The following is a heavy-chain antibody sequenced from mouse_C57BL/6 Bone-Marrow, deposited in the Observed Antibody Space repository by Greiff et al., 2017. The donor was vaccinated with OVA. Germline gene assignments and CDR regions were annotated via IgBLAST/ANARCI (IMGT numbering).Heavy chain of an antibody. CDR3: TMLRGAY. CDR1: GFNIKDDY. CDR2: IDPENGDT. J-gene: IGHJ3*01. Sequence: VQLQQSGAELVRPGASVKLSCTASGFNIKDDYMHWVKLRPEQGLEWIGWIDPENGDTEYASKFQGKATITADTSSNTAYLQLSSLTSEDTAVYYCTMLRGAYWGQGTLVTVSA. V-gene: IGHV14-4*01.